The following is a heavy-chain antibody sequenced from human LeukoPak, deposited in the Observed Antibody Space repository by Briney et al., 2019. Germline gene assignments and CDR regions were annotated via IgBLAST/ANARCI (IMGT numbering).Heavy chain of an antibody. Sequence: SETLSLTCNVSGGSISSGGYYWSWIRQPAGKGLEWIGRVYTSGSTNYNPSLKSRVTISVDTSKNQFSLNLNSVTAADTAVYYCARDQALGYGWPTVLAIDIWGQGTMVTVSS. D-gene: IGHD6-19*01. V-gene: IGHV4-61*02. CDR1: GGSISSGGYY. CDR3: ARDQALGYGWPTVLAIDI. CDR2: VYTSGST. J-gene: IGHJ3*02.